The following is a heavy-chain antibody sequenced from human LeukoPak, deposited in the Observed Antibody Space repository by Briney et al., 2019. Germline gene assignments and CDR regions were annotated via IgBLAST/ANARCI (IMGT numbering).Heavy chain of an antibody. Sequence: GGSLRLSCAASGFTFSSYAMHWVRQAPGKGLEWVAVISYDGSNKYYADSVKGRFTISRDNSKNTLYLQMNSLRAEDTAVYYCARDEYDFWSGYYSPPFDYWGQGTLVTASS. J-gene: IGHJ4*02. CDR1: GFTFSSYA. CDR3: ARDEYDFWSGYYSPPFDY. CDR2: ISYDGSNK. V-gene: IGHV3-30-3*01. D-gene: IGHD3-3*01.